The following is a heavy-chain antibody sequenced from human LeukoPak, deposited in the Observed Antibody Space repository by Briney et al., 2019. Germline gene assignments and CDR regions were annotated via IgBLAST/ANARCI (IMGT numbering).Heavy chain of an antibody. CDR2: INHSGST. V-gene: IGHV4-34*01. J-gene: IGHJ4*02. CDR1: GGSFSGYY. Sequence: PSETLSLTCAVYGGSFSGYYWSWIRQPPGKGLEWIGEINHSGSTNYNPSPKSRVTISVDTSKNQFSLKLSSVTAADTAVYDCARGRRQLAQRVFDYWGQRTLVTVSS. CDR3: ARGRRQLAQRVFDY. D-gene: IGHD6-13*01.